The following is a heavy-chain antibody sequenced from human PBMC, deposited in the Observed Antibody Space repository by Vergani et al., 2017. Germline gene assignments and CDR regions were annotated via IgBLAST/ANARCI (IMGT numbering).Heavy chain of an antibody. Sequence: QVQLVQSGAEVKKPGSSVKVSCKASGGTFSSYAISWVRQAPGQGLEWMGRIIPILGIANYAQKFQGRVTITADKSTSTAYMELSSLRSEDTAVYYCARDLRGENWFDPWGQGSLVTVSS. CDR2: IIPILGIA. D-gene: IGHD4-17*01. CDR3: ARDLRGENWFDP. V-gene: IGHV1-69*04. J-gene: IGHJ5*02. CDR1: GGTFSSYA.